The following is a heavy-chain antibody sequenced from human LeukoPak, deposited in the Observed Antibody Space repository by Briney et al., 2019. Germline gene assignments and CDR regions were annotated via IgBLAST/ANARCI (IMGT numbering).Heavy chain of an antibody. V-gene: IGHV3-11*01. CDR1: GFTFSDYY. Sequence: GGSLRLSCAASGFTFSDYYMSWIRQAPGKGLEWVSYISSSGSTVYYAGSVKGRFTISRDNAQNSLYPQMNSLRTEDTAVYYCAREHSSSWADYWGPGTLVTVSS. CDR2: ISSSGSTV. CDR3: AREHSSSWADY. J-gene: IGHJ4*02. D-gene: IGHD6-13*01.